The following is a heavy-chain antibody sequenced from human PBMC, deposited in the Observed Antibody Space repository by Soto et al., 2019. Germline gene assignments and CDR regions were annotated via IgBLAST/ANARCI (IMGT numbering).Heavy chain of an antibody. D-gene: IGHD5-18*01. CDR3: ARRGYSYGEIDY. CDR2: IYYSGST. CDR1: GGSISSSSYY. Sequence: QLQLQESGPGLVKPSETLSLTCTVSGGSISSSSYYWGWIRQPPGKGLEWIGSIYYSGSTYYNPSLKSRVTRSVDTSKNQFSLKLSSVTAADTAVYDCARRGYSYGEIDYWGQGTLVTVSS. V-gene: IGHV4-39*01. J-gene: IGHJ4*02.